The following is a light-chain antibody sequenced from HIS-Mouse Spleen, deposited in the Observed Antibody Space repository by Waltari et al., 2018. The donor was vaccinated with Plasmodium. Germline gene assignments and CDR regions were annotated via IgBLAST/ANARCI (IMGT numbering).Light chain of an antibody. J-gene: IGLJ2*01. CDR1: RSDVRGFNY. CDR3: SSYTSSSTHVV. CDR2: DVS. V-gene: IGLV2-14*03. Sequence: QSAPTQPASVSGSPGQSFTLSCTGIRSDVRGFNYVSWYQQHPGKAPNLMIYDVSNRPSGVSNRFSGSKSGNTASLTISGLQAEDEADYYCSSYTSSSTHVVFGGGTKLTVL.